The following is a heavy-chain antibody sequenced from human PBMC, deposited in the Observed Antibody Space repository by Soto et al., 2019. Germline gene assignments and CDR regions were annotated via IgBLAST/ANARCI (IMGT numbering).Heavy chain of an antibody. D-gene: IGHD6-6*01. CDR2: TYYRSKWYN. V-gene: IGHV6-1*01. CDR1: GDSVSSNSAA. J-gene: IGHJ6*03. CDR3: AKVRGAARREDYYYYYIDV. Sequence: SQTLSLTCAISGDSVSSNSAAWNWIRQSPSRGLEWLGRTYYRSKWYNDYAVSVKSRITINPDTSKNQFSLQLNSVTPEDTAVYYCAKVRGAARREDYYYYYIDVWGKGTTVTVSS.